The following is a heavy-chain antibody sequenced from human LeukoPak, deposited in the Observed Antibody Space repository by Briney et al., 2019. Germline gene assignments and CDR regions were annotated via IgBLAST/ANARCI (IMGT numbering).Heavy chain of an antibody. V-gene: IGHV4-61*02. J-gene: IGHJ5*02. CDR3: ARVITGTPVKWFDP. CDR1: GGSISSGSYY. Sequence: SETLSLTCTVSGGSISSGSYYWSWIRQPAGKGLEWIGRIYTSGSTNYNPSLKSRVTISVDTSKNQFSLKLSSVTAADTAVYYCARVITGTPVKWFDPWGQGTLVTVSS. CDR2: IYTSGST. D-gene: IGHD1-20*01.